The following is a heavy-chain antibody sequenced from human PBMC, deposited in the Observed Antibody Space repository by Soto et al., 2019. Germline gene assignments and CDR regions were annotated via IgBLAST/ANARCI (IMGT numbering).Heavy chain of an antibody. CDR3: ARDRVAGIWGEAFEI. CDR2: INPYKANT. V-gene: IGHV1-18*04. Sequence: QVQLVQAGTEVKKPGASVKVSCKTSGYTFTNHGINWVRQAPGQGLEWMGWINPYKANTNYAQKLQGRVTMTTDTSTPTAYMDLRSLTSDDAAVYYCARDRVAGIWGEAFEIWGQGTVVTVSS. J-gene: IGHJ3*02. D-gene: IGHD3-16*01. CDR1: GYTFTNHG.